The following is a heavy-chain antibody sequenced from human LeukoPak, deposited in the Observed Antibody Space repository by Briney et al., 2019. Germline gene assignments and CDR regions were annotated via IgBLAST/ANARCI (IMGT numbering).Heavy chain of an antibody. D-gene: IGHD5-12*01. CDR1: GGTFSSYA. CDR2: IIPIFGTA. V-gene: IGHV1-69*06. Sequence: ASVKVSCKASGGTFSSYAISWVRQAPGQGLEWMGGIIPIFGTANYSQKFQGRVTITADKSTSTVYMELSSLRSEDTAVYYCARDTGYSGYALTYWGQGTLVTVSS. CDR3: ARDTGYSGYALTY. J-gene: IGHJ4*02.